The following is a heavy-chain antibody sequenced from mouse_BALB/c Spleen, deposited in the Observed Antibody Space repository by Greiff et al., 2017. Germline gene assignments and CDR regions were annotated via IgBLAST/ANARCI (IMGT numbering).Heavy chain of an antibody. Sequence: VQLKESGPELVKPGASVKISCKASGYSFTGYFMNWVMQSHGKSLEWIGRINPYNGDTFYNQKFKGKATLTVDKSSSTAHMELRSLASEDSAVYYCARGEGNYFDYWGQGTTLTVAA. CDR3: ARGEGNYFDY. J-gene: IGHJ2*01. CDR1: GYSFTGYF. V-gene: IGHV1-20*02. CDR2: INPYNGDT.